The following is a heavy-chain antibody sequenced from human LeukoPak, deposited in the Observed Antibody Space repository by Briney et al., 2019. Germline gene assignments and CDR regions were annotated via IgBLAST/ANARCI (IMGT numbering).Heavy chain of an antibody. CDR2: INPNNGDT. J-gene: IGHJ4*02. V-gene: IGHV1-2*02. CDR3: ARGNVLLWIGESEGFDH. CDR1: GYTFTAYY. D-gene: IGHD3-10*01. Sequence: GASVKVSCKASGYTFTAYYMFWVRQDPGQGLEWMGWINPNNGDTNYAQNFRGRVTMTRDTSITTAYMELSRLRSDDTAVYYCARGNVLLWIGESEGFDHWGQGTLVTVSS.